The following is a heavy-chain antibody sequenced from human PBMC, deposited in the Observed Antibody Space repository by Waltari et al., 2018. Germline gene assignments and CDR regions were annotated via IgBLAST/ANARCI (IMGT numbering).Heavy chain of an antibody. J-gene: IGHJ4*02. Sequence: QVQLQESGPGLVKPSETLSLTCAVSGYSISSGYYWGWIRQPPGKGLEWIGSIYHSGSTYYNPSLKSRVTISVDTSKNQFSLKLSSVTAADTAVYYCARQRGYYDSSGGPRGGWGQGTLVTVSS. CDR3: ARQRGYYDSSGGPRGG. D-gene: IGHD3-22*01. V-gene: IGHV4-38-2*01. CDR2: IYHSGST. CDR1: GYSISSGYY.